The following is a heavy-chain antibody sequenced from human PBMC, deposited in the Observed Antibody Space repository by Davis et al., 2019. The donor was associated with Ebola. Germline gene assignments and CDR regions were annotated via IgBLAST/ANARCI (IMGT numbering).Heavy chain of an antibody. CDR3: ARSSIAARPGYYYGMDV. Sequence: GESLKISCAASGFTFSDYYMHWIRQPPGKGLEWVSYISSTGSSIYYADSVKGRVTISRDNAKNSLYLQMNSLRAEDTAVYYCARSSIAARPGYYYGMDVWGQGTTVTVSS. J-gene: IGHJ6*02. CDR1: GFTFSDYY. V-gene: IGHV3-11*04. D-gene: IGHD6-6*01. CDR2: ISSTGSSI.